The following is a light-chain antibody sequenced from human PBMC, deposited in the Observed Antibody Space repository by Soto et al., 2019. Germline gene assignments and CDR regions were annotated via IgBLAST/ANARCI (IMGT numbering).Light chain of an antibody. J-gene: IGKJ1*01. CDR1: QSLRTNS. CDR2: GVY. CDR3: QQYDTSPRT. Sequence: ETVMTQSPGTLSVSLGERATLSCRASQSLRTNSLAWYQQKPGQAPRLLISGVYSRAAGIPDRFSGSGSGTDFTLTISRLEPEDFAVYYCQQYDTSPRTFGQGTKVDIK. V-gene: IGKV3-20*01.